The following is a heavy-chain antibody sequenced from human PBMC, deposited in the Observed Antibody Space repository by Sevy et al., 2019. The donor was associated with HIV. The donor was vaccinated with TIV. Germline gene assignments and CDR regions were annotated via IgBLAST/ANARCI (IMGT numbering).Heavy chain of an antibody. CDR1: GHTFSNSD. Sequence: ASVKVSCKASGHTFSNSDINWVRQATGQGLEWLGWMNPNSGNTVYAQKFQGRVTITRDTSISTAYMELSSLRSEDSAVYYCARAEYYYGMDVWGQGTMVTVSS. J-gene: IGHJ6*02. V-gene: IGHV1-8*03. CDR3: ARAEYYYGMDV. CDR2: MNPNSGNT.